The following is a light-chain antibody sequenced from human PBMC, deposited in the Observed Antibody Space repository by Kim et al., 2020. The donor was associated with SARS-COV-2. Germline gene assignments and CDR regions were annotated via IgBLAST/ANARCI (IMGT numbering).Light chain of an antibody. CDR2: EDK. J-gene: IGLJ3*02. V-gene: IGLV6-57*01. CDR3: QSYDGNTLV. Sequence: GTTVTISCTRSSGTFANNYVQWYQQRPGSSPTTVIFEDKQRHSGVPHRFSGSVDSSSNSASLTISGLRPEDEADYYCQSYDGNTLVFGGGTQLTVL. CDR1: SGTFANNY.